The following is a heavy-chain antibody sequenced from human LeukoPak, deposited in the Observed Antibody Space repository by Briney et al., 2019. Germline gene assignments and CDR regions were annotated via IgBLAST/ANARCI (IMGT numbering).Heavy chain of an antibody. J-gene: IGHJ4*02. CDR2: MNPNSGNT. V-gene: IGHV1-8*01. D-gene: IGHD6-13*01. CDR1: GYTFTSYD. Sequence: ASVKVSCKASGYTFTSYDINWVRQATGQGLEWMGWMNPNSGNTGYAQKFQGRVAMTRNTSISTAYMELSSLRSEDTAVYYCARRDRVAAAGTLGYWGQGTLVTVSS. CDR3: ARRDRVAAAGTLGY.